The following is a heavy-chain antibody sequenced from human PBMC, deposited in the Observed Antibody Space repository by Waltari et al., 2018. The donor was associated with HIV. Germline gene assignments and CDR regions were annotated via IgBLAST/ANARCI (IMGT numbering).Heavy chain of an antibody. V-gene: IGHV4-39*01. CDR3: ARAVQGYCSGGSCENYFDY. CDR1: GGSISSSSYY. D-gene: IGHD2-15*01. CDR2: IYYSGST. J-gene: IGHJ4*02. Sequence: QLQLQESGPGLVKPSETLSLTCTVSGGSISSSSYYWGWIRQPPGKGLGWIGSIYYSGSTYYNPSLKSRVTISVDTSKNQCSLKLSSVTAADTAVYYCARAVQGYCSGGSCENYFDYWGQGTLVTVSS.